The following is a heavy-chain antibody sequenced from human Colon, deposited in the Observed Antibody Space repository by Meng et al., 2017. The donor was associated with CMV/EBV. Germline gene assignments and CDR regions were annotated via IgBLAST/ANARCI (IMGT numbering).Heavy chain of an antibody. CDR2: INPSGYNT. CDR1: GYIFTDYY. J-gene: IGHJ6*02. Sequence: ASVTVSCKASGYIFTDYYIHWVRQAPGQGLEWMALINPSGYNTNYTQKFQGRITVTRDTSTRTVYMELNNLTFEDTAVYYCAKEGVLYGMDVWGQGTTVTVSS. CDR3: AKEGVLYGMDV. D-gene: IGHD4/OR15-4a*01. V-gene: IGHV1-46*01.